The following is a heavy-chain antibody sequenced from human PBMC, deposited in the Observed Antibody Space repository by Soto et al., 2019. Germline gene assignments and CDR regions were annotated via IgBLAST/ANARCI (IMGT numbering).Heavy chain of an antibody. V-gene: IGHV2-5*02. J-gene: IGHJ4*02. CDR1: GFSLTTAGVG. CDR2: IYWDDDE. Sequence: QINLKESGPTLVKPTQTLTLTCSFSGFSLTTAGVGVGWVRQSPGEALEWRALIYWDDDERYSPSLKTRLTLTKDTSRNQVVLKMTNMAPLDTATYYCAHSRNLINEDAQVGDFHHWGQGTLVTVSS. D-gene: IGHD3-16*01. CDR3: AHSRNLINEDAQVGDFHH.